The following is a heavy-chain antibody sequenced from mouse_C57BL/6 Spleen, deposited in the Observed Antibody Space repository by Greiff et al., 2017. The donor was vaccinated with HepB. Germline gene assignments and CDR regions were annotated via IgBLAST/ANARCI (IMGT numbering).Heavy chain of an antibody. V-gene: IGHV1-66*01. J-gene: IGHJ4*01. CDR3: ASRSMGNPYAMDY. CDR1: GYSFTSYY. Sequence: VQLQESGPELVKPGASVKISCKASGYSFTSYYIHWVKQRPGQGLEWIGWIYPGSGNTKYNEKFKGKATLTADTSSSTAYMQLSSLTSEDSAVYYCASRSMGNPYAMDYWGQGTSVTVSS. D-gene: IGHD1-1*02. CDR2: IYPGSGNT.